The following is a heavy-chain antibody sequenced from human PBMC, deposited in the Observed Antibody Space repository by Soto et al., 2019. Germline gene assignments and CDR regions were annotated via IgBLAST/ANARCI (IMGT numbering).Heavy chain of an antibody. CDR3: APDEGDSFNLNYNYMDV. CDR1: GRTLSEIS. CDR2: FDPEYGKT. D-gene: IGHD3-16*01. Sequence: QVQLVQSGAEVKKPGASVKVSCKVSGRTLSEISIHWVRQAPGRGPERMGGFDPEYGKTTYAQKFQGRFTMTEDTSTDTAYMELSSLRSDDTAVYYCAPDEGDSFNLNYNYMDVWGKGTTVTVSS. J-gene: IGHJ6*03. V-gene: IGHV1-24*01.